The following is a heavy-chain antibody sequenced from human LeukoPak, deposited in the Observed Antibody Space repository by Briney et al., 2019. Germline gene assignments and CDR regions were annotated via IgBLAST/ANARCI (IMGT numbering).Heavy chain of an antibody. CDR2: IYYSGST. J-gene: IGHJ4*02. Sequence: SETLSLTCTVSGGSISSSGSYWGWIRQPPGKGLEWIGSIYYSGSTYYNPSLKSRVTISVDTSKNQFSLKLSSVTAADTAVYYCATRQSSIAVAGIDYWGQGTLVIVSS. CDR3: ATRQSSIAVAGIDY. CDR1: GGSISSSGSY. D-gene: IGHD6-19*01. V-gene: IGHV4-39*01.